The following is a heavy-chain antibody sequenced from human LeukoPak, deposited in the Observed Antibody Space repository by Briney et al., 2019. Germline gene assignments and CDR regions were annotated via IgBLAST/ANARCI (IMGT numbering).Heavy chain of an antibody. Sequence: PGGSLRLSCAASGFTFSSYAMNWVRQAPGKGLEWISYMTASGVTMYAESVYGRFTISRDNDKKSVYLQMISLRVEDTAVYFCTRDGGYSGFDFDYWGQGVLVTVSS. CDR2: MTASGVT. CDR1: GFTFSSYA. D-gene: IGHD5-12*01. V-gene: IGHV3-21*01. J-gene: IGHJ4*02. CDR3: TRDGGYSGFDFDY.